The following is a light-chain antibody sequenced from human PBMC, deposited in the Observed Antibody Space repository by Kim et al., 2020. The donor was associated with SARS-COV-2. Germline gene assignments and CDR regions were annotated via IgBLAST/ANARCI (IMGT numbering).Light chain of an antibody. V-gene: IGLV2-14*03. CDR3: SSYTTSTTRV. CDR1: SSDVGGYNY. Sequence: QSALTQPASVSGSPGQSITISCTGTSSDVGGYNYVSWYQQHPGKAPKLVIYDVGTRSSGVSDRFSGSKSGNTASLTISGLQTEDEADYYCSSYTTSTTRVFGGGTQLTVL. CDR2: DVG. J-gene: IGLJ3*02.